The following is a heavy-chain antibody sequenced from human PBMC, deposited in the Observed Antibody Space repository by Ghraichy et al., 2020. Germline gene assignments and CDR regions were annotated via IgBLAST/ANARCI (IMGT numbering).Heavy chain of an antibody. V-gene: IGHV4-39*01. CDR2: IHSSGST. D-gene: IGHD1-1*01. CDR3: LRRLERTRIY. Sequence: SQTLSLTCSVSGGSISSSGVYWGWIRQPPGKGPEWIATIHSSGSTNYNPSLNSRVTISVDTSKNQFSLKLNSGTAAGTAVYYWLRRLERTRIYWGQGTLVTVSS. J-gene: IGHJ4*02. CDR1: GGSISSSGVY.